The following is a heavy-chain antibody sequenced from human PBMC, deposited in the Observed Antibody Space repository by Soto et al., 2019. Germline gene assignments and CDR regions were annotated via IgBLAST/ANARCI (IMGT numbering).Heavy chain of an antibody. Sequence: QVQLVESGGGMVQPGRSLRLSCAASGFTFSSYGMHWVRQAPGKGLEWVAVISYDGSNKYYADSLKGRFTISRDNSRNTLFLQMNSLRAEDTAVYYCARDSVLEYGSWFDPWGQGTLVTVSS. CDR2: ISYDGSNK. J-gene: IGHJ5*02. CDR1: GFTFSSYG. CDR3: ARDSVLEYGSWFDP. D-gene: IGHD1-1*01. V-gene: IGHV3-30*03.